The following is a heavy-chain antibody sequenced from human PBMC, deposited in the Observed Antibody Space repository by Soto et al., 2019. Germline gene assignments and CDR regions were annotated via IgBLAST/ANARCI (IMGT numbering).Heavy chain of an antibody. CDR1: GYTLTELS. Sequence: ASVKVSCKVSGYTLTELSMHWVRQAPGKGREWMGGFDPEDGETIYAQKFQGRVTMTEDTSTDTAYMELSSLRSEDTAVYYCATSHPIFGVVIPYYYYYGMDVWGQGTTVTVSS. CDR3: ATSHPIFGVVIPYYYYYGMDV. D-gene: IGHD3-3*01. V-gene: IGHV1-24*01. CDR2: FDPEDGET. J-gene: IGHJ6*02.